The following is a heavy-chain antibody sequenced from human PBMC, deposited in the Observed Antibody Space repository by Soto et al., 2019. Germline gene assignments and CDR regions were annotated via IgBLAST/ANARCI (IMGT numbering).Heavy chain of an antibody. CDR2: TRQDGGQE. Sequence: GGSLRRSCAASGFRFSSYWMSWVRQAPGKGLEWVAHTRQDGGQEYYVDSVKGRFTISRDNAKNSLYLQMNRLRVEDTAVYYCARYPSPTVVVLPFDLWGQGTLVTVSS. CDR1: GFRFSSYW. J-gene: IGHJ4*02. V-gene: IGHV3-7*03. D-gene: IGHD3-22*01. CDR3: ARYPSPTVVVLPFDL.